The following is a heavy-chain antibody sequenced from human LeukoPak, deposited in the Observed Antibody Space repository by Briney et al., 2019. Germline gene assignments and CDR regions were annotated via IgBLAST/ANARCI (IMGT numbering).Heavy chain of an antibody. D-gene: IGHD5-12*01. Sequence: GGSLRLSCAVSGFTFSSYGMHWVRQAPGKGLEWVAVISDDGTRKYYADSVQGRFTISRDNSRNTLYLQMNSLRAEDMAVYYCAKDAQPLAYYYYMDVWGKGTTVTVSS. V-gene: IGHV3-30*18. CDR3: AKDAQPLAYYYYMDV. CDR2: ISDDGTRK. J-gene: IGHJ6*03. CDR1: GFTFSSYG.